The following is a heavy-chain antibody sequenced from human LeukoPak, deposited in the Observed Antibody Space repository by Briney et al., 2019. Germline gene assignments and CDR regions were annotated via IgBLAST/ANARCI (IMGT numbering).Heavy chain of an antibody. CDR2: IGGSGGST. Sequence: GGSLRLSCAASGFTFSSYAMSWVRQAPGKGLEWVSAIGGSGGSTYYADSVKGRFTISRDNSKNTLYLQMNSLRAEDTAVYYCAKGRITMVRGAKDYWGQGTLVTVSS. D-gene: IGHD3-10*01. CDR1: GFTFSSYA. CDR3: AKGRITMVRGAKDY. J-gene: IGHJ4*02. V-gene: IGHV3-23*01.